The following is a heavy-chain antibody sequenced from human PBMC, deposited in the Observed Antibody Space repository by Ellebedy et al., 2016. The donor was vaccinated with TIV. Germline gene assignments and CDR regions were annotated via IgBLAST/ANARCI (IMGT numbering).Heavy chain of an antibody. J-gene: IGHJ3*02. D-gene: IGHD4-17*01. Sequence: GESLKISCAASGFTFSSYSMNWVRQAPGKGLEWVSSISSSSSTIYYADSVKGRFTISRDNAKNSLYLQMNSLRAEDTAVYYCARESTVTYTWDAFDIWGQGTMVTVSS. CDR2: ISSSSSTI. V-gene: IGHV3-48*01. CDR3: ARESTVTYTWDAFDI. CDR1: GFTFSSYS.